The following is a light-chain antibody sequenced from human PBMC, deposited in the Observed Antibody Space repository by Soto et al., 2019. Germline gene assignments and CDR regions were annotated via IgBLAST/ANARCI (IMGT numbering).Light chain of an antibody. Sequence: QSALTQPASVSGSPGQSITISCTGTSSDVGGYNYVPWYQHHPGKAPKLMIYQVTNRPSGVSNRFSGGKSGNTASLTISGLQAEDEADYYCSSYTSSSTDVVFGGGTKVTVL. J-gene: IGLJ2*01. CDR1: SSDVGGYNY. CDR3: SSYTSSSTDVV. V-gene: IGLV2-14*01. CDR2: QVT.